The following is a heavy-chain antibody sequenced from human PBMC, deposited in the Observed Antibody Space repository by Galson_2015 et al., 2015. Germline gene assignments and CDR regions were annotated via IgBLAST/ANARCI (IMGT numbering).Heavy chain of an antibody. CDR1: GYSFPSYW. J-gene: IGHJ6*02. CDR2: IYPADPDT. CDR3: ARLPDYFYDMDV. Sequence: QSGAEVKKPGESLKISCKGSGYSFPSYWIGWVRQMPGKGLECMGIIYPADPDTRYSPSFQGQVPITVDKSIRTAYLQWSSLKASDTAMYYCARLPDYFYDMDVWGQGTTVTVSS. V-gene: IGHV5-51*03.